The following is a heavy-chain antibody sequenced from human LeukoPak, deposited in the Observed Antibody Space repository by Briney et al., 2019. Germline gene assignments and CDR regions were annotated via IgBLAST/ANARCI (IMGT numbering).Heavy chain of an antibody. Sequence: ASVKVSCKASGYTFTSYYMHWVRQAPGQGLEWMGWINPNSGGTNYAQKFQGRVTMTRDTSISTAYMELSRLRSDDTAVYYCARVSSAGRGAFDIWGQGTMVTVSS. CDR1: GYTFTSYY. D-gene: IGHD6-13*01. CDR3: ARVSSAGRGAFDI. V-gene: IGHV1-2*02. J-gene: IGHJ3*02. CDR2: INPNSGGT.